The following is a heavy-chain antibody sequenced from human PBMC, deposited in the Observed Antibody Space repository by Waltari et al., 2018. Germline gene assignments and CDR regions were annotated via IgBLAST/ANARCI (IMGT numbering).Heavy chain of an antibody. CDR2: RSFDGSDK. Sequence: QVQLVESGGGVVRPGRSLRLSCAASGFTFRSYGMHWVRQIPGKGLEWLTFRSFDGSDKYYADSVKGRFTIYKDNSRNTLYLQMNSLRPEDTAVYFCAKDHQWEVLLPIYQIDYWGRGTLVTVSS. V-gene: IGHV3-30*18. J-gene: IGHJ4*02. D-gene: IGHD1-26*01. CDR1: GFTFRSYG. CDR3: AKDHQWEVLLPIYQIDY.